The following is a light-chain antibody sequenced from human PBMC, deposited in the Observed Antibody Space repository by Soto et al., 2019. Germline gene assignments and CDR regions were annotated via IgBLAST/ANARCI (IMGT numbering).Light chain of an antibody. V-gene: IGKV3D-15*01. J-gene: IGKJ1*01. CDR1: QTVSSN. Sequence: EVFMTQSPSTLSVSPVERATLPCRASQTVSSNLAWYQQKPGQAPRLFIYGASTRATGIPDRFSGSGSGTDFTLTISSLQSEDFAIYYCHQYNNWPRTVGQGTKV. CDR2: GAS. CDR3: HQYNNWPRT.